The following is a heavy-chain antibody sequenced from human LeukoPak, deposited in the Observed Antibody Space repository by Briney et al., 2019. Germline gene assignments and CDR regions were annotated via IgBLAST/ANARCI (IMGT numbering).Heavy chain of an antibody. D-gene: IGHD4-17*01. CDR3: ARDAYTTTSNWLDP. CDR1: GFTLTKYW. Sequence: GGSLRLSCEASGFTLTKYWMHWVRQAPGKGLVWGSRITGDGSDIAYADSVKGRFTVSRDDAKNTLFLQMTSLRVEDTAIYYCARDAYTTTSNWLDPWGQGTLVTVSS. CDR2: ITGDGSDI. J-gene: IGHJ5*02. V-gene: IGHV3-74*01.